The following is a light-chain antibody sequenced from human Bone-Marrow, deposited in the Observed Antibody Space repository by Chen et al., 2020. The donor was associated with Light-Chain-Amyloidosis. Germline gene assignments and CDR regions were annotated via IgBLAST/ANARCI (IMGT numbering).Light chain of an antibody. CDR2: GAS. Sequence: EIVLTQSPGTLSLSPGERATLSCRASQSVSSTFLAWYQQKPGQAPSLLIYGASSRATGFPDRFSGSGSGTDFTLSISRLEPEDFAVYYCQQYGGSPPYTLGQGTKKEIK. V-gene: IGKV3-20*01. CDR3: QQYGGSPPYT. J-gene: IGKJ2*01. CDR1: QSVSSTF.